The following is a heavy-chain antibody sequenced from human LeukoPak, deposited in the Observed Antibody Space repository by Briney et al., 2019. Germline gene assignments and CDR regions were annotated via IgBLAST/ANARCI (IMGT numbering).Heavy chain of an antibody. J-gene: IGHJ6*02. CDR2: IKRKTDDGAT. V-gene: IGHV3-15*01. Sequence: PGGSLRLSCAASGFTFSNAWMNWVRQAPGKGLEWVGRIKRKTDDGATDYAAPVKGRFTISRDDSKNTLYLHMNSLKTEDTGVYYCTSPSSPYYYYNMDVWGQGTTVTVSS. CDR3: TSPSSPYYYYNMDV. CDR1: GFTFSNAW.